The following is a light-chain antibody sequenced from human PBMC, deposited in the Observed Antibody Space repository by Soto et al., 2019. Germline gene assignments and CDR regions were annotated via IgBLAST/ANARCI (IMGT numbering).Light chain of an antibody. Sequence: EIVLTQSPATLSLSPGERATLSCRASQSVNSYLAWYQQKPGQAPRLLIYDASNRATGIPARFSGSGSGTDFTLTISSLEPEDVSVYYCQQRSNWQLTFGGGTQVEIK. CDR3: QQRSNWQLT. V-gene: IGKV3-11*01. J-gene: IGKJ4*01. CDR2: DAS. CDR1: QSVNSY.